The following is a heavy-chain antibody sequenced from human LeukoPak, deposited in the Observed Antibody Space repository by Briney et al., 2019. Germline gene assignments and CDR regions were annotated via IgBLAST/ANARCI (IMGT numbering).Heavy chain of an antibody. CDR1: GFTFSTYS. CDR3: ARVGYSSGWYFDY. J-gene: IGHJ4*02. V-gene: IGHV3-21*01. CDR2: ISSTSSYI. Sequence: PGGSLRLSCAASGFTFSTYSMNWVRHAPGKGLEWVSSISSTSSYIYYADSVKGRFTISRENAQKSLYLQMNSLRTEDTAVYYCARVGYSSGWYFDYWGQGTLVSVSS. D-gene: IGHD6-19*01.